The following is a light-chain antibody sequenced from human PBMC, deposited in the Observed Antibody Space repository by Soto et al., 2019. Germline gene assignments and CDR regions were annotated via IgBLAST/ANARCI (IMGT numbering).Light chain of an antibody. V-gene: IGKV1-5*03. CDR2: KAY. CDR1: QTISSW. CDR3: QHYNSYSEA. J-gene: IGKJ1*01. Sequence: PSTLSGSVGDRVTITCRASQTISSWLAWYQQKPGKAPKLLIYKAYTLKSGVPSRFSGSGSGTEFTLTISSLQPDDFATYYRQHYNSYSEAFGQGTKVDIK.